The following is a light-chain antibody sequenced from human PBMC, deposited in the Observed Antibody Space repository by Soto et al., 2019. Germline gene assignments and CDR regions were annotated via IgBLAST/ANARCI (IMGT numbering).Light chain of an antibody. Sequence: EIVMTQSPATLSVSPGERANLSCRASQSVSSNLAWYQQKPGQAPRLLIYGASTRATGIPARFSGSGSDTEFTLTISSLQSEDVAVYYCQQYNNWPPLTFGGGTNVEIK. CDR2: GAS. CDR1: QSVSSN. J-gene: IGKJ4*01. CDR3: QQYNNWPPLT. V-gene: IGKV3-15*01.